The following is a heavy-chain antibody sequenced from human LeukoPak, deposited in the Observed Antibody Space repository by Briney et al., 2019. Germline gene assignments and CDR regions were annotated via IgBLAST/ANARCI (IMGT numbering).Heavy chain of an antibody. J-gene: IGHJ6*03. CDR3: ARDSVVTTSRYYYYYMDV. V-gene: IGHV4-34*01. CDR2: INHSGST. Sequence: PSETLSLTCAVYGGSFSGYYWSWIRQPPGKGLEWIGEINHSGSTNYNPSLKSRVTMSVDTSKNQFSLKLSSVTAADTAVYYCARDSVVTTSRYYYYYMDVWGKGTTVTISS. CDR1: GGSFSGYY. D-gene: IGHD2-21*02.